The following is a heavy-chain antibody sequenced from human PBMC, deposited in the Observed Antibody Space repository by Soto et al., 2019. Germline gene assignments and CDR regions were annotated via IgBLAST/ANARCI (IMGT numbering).Heavy chain of an antibody. D-gene: IGHD6-13*01. J-gene: IGHJ4*02. CDR3: VRSQRSRPYFDY. CDR2: IYPGDYET. V-gene: IGHV5-51*01. Sequence: GESLKISCQCSGYTFSNFWIAWVRQLPGKGLEWMGIIYPGDYETRYSPSFHGKVTISADRSIGTAYLQWSSLEASDSAFYFRVRSQRSRPYFDYWGQGALVTVSS. CDR1: GYTFSNFW.